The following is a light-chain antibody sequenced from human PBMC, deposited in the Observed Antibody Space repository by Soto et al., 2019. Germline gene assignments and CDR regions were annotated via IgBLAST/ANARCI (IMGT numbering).Light chain of an antibody. CDR1: QSISTSS. J-gene: IGKJ2*01. CDR2: GAF. Sequence: IVLTQSPGTLSLSPWERATLNCRASQSISTSSLAWYRQKPGQAPRLLIYGAFNRATGIPDRFSGSASGTGFTLTISSLQSEDFALYYCHQYNSWPPGTFGQGTKVDIK. V-gene: IGKV3-20*01. CDR3: HQYNSWPPGT.